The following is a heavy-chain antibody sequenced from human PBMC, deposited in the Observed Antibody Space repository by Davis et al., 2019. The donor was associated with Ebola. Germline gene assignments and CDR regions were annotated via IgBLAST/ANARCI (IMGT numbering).Heavy chain of an antibody. J-gene: IGHJ4*02. D-gene: IGHD1-14*01. CDR1: GLTFSNAW. CDR2: IRSKSDGGTT. Sequence: PGGSLRLSCASSGLTFSNAWMTWLRQAPGKGLEWVGRIRSKSDGGTTDYAAPVKGRFTISRDDSKNTLYLQMNSLKTEDTAVYYCSQPQLNFWGLGTLVTVSS. V-gene: IGHV3-15*01. CDR3: SQPQLNF.